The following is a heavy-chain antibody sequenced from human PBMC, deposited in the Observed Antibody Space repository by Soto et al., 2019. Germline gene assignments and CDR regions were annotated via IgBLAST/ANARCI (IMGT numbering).Heavy chain of an antibody. CDR2: IYPGDYDT. D-gene: IGHD6-13*01. J-gene: IGHJ6*02. Sequence: GGSLKILCKGSGYSFTSYCIGWVRQMPGKGLGWRGSIYPGDYDTRYSPSFQGQVTISADKSISTAYLQWSSLKAADTAMYYCARRHSRRPLAYYSYGMDVWGQGTTVTVSS. V-gene: IGHV5-51*01. CDR3: ARRHSRRPLAYYSYGMDV. CDR1: GYSFTSYC.